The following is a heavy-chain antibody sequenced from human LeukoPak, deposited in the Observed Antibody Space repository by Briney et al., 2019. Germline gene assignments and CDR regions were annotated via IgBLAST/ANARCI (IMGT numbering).Heavy chain of an antibody. J-gene: IGHJ5*02. CDR2: INHSGST. CDR1: GGSISSGGHY. Sequence: SETLSLTCIVSGGSISSGGHYWGWIRQPPGKGLEWIGEINHSGSTNYNPSLKSRVTISVDTSKNQFSLKLSSVTAADTAVYYCARDQGPYYYDSSGSGFDPWGQGTLVTVSS. CDR3: ARDQGPYYYDSSGSGFDP. V-gene: IGHV4-39*07. D-gene: IGHD3-22*01.